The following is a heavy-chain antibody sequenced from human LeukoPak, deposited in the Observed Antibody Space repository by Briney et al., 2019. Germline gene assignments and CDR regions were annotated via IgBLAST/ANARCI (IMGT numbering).Heavy chain of an antibody. J-gene: IGHJ4*02. CDR1: GFTVSGNY. CDR2: IYSGGTT. D-gene: IGHD5-24*01. CDR3: ARESEMATTPFDY. Sequence: GGSLRLSCAVSGFTVSGNYMSWVRQAPGKGLEWVSLIYSGGTTYYADSVKGRFTISRDNSKNTLYLQMNSLRAEDTAVYYCARESEMATTPFDYWGQGTLVTVSS. V-gene: IGHV3-53*05.